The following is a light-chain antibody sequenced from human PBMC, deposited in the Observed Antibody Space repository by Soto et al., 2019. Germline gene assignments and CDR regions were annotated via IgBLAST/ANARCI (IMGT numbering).Light chain of an antibody. CDR3: QEYSRN. CDR2: EAS. V-gene: IGKV1-5*01. J-gene: IGKJ4*01. CDR1: YSISTW. Sequence: DIDMTQSPSTLSSSVGDRVTITCRASYSISTWLAWYQQKPGKAPKILIYEASNLERVVSSRFSGSGSGTEFTRTIISLQPDDFATYYCQEYSRNFGGGTRVEIK.